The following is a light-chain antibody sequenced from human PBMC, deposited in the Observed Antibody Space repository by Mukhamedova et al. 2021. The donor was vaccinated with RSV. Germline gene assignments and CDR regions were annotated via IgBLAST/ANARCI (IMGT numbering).Light chain of an antibody. Sequence: IYEAARLERGWPSRFSGSGSGTEFTLTIRSLQPEGCASYYCQEYSWVYTFGQGTKLEIK. V-gene: IGKV1-5*03. J-gene: IGKJ2*01. CDR2: EAA. CDR3: QEYSWVYT.